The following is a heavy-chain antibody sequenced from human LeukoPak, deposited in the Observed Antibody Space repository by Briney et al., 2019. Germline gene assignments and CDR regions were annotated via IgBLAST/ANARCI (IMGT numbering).Heavy chain of an antibody. Sequence: ASVKVSCRASGYTFTNYGVNWVRQAPGQGLEWMGWINTNTRNPTYAQGFTGRFVFSLDTSLSTAYLQISSLKAEDTAVYYCARDKYQLPYEIASWGQGTLVTVSS. V-gene: IGHV7-4-1*02. CDR2: INTNTRNP. CDR1: GYTFTNYG. D-gene: IGHD2-2*01. CDR3: ARDKYQLPYEIAS. J-gene: IGHJ4*02.